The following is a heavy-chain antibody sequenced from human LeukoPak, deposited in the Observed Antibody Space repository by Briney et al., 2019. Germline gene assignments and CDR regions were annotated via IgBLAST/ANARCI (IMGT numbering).Heavy chain of an antibody. CDR1: GGSISSSSYY. CDR3: ARYIVSYPHDAFDI. CDR2: SYYSGST. J-gene: IGHJ3*02. D-gene: IGHD1-26*01. V-gene: IGHV4-61*01. Sequence: SETLSLTCTVSGGSISSSSYYWSWIRQPPGKGLEWIGYSYYSGSTSYNPSLKSRVTISVDTSKKQFSLKLSSVPAADTAFYYCARYIVSYPHDAFDIWGQGTMVTVSS.